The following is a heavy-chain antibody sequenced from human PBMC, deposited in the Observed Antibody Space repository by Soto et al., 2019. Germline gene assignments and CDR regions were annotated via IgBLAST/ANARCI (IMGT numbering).Heavy chain of an antibody. CDR3: AKDRGPVAAAFGY. D-gene: IGHD6-13*01. CDR2: INDSGGST. J-gene: IGHJ4*02. Sequence: PGGSLRLSCAASGFAFSTYAMSWVRQAPGKGLEWVSSINDSGGSTYYADSVKGRFTISRDNSQNTLYLQMNSLRADDTAVYYCAKDRGPVAAAFGYWGQGSLVTVSS. CDR1: GFAFSTYA. V-gene: IGHV3-23*01.